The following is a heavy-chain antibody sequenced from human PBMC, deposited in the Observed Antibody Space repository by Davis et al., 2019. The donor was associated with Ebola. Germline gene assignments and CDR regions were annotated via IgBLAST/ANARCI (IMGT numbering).Heavy chain of an antibody. D-gene: IGHD3-10*01. V-gene: IGHV4-34*01. CDR3: ASGYYGSGSYLYYYGMDV. CDR1: GGSFSGSY. Sequence: MPSETLSLTCAVYGGSFSGSYWSWIRQPPGKGLEWIGEINHSGSTNYNPSLKSRVTISVDTSKNQFSLKLSSVTAADTAVYYCASGYYGSGSYLYYYGMDVWGQGTTVTVSS. CDR2: INHSGST. J-gene: IGHJ6*02.